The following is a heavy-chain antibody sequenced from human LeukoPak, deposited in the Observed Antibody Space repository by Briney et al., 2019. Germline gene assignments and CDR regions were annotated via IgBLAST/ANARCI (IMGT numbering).Heavy chain of an antibody. CDR1: GFTFSTAW. Sequence: PGGSLRLSCAASGFTFSTAWMIWVRQAPGKGLEWTAAIWYDGSNQYYPDSVKGRFTISRDNSKNTIYLQMNSLRIEDTAMYYCARDLSSSWSPGVWGQGTMVSVSS. CDR3: ARDLSSSWSPGV. J-gene: IGHJ3*01. V-gene: IGHV3-33*08. D-gene: IGHD6-13*01. CDR2: IWYDGSNQ.